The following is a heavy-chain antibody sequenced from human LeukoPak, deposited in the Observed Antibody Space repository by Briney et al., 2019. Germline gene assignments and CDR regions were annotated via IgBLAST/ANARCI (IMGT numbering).Heavy chain of an antibody. D-gene: IGHD6-6*01. Sequence: PSETLSVTCTVSGGSISNYYWSWIRQPPGKGLEWIGYIYYSGSTNYNPSLKSQVTISVDTSKNQFSLKLSSVTAADTAVYYCARQEYSSSSFDYWGQGTLVTVSS. CDR2: IYYSGST. J-gene: IGHJ4*02. V-gene: IGHV4-59*08. CDR3: ARQEYSSSSFDY. CDR1: GGSISNYY.